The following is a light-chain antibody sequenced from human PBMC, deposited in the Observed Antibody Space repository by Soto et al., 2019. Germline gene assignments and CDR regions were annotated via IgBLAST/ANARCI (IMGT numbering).Light chain of an antibody. CDR1: QSVSNNY. Sequence: EVVLTQSPGTLSLSPGERATLSCRASQSVSNNYFAWYQQKSGQAPRLLIFGSSDRATGIQDSFSGSGSGTDFTLTISRLEPEDFAVYYCQQYGSSPPYTFGQGTKLEIK. CDR3: QQYGSSPPYT. CDR2: GSS. V-gene: IGKV3-20*01. J-gene: IGKJ2*01.